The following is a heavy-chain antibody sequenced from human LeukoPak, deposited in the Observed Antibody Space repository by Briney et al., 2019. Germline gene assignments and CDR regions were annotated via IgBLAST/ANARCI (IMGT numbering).Heavy chain of an antibody. Sequence: GGSLRLSCAASGFTFNSYSMNWVRQAPGKGLEWVSSISSSSSYIYYADSVKGRFTISRDNAKNSLYLQMNSLRAEDTAVYYCARDKETYGGNVNDYWGQGALVTVSS. CDR3: ARDKETYGGNVNDY. CDR2: ISSSSSYI. V-gene: IGHV3-21*01. J-gene: IGHJ4*02. D-gene: IGHD4-23*01. CDR1: GFTFNSYS.